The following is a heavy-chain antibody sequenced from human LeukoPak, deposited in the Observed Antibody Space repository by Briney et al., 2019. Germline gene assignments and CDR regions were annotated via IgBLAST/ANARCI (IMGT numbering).Heavy chain of an antibody. CDR2: ISYDGSNK. Sequence: GGSLRLSCAASGFTFSSYAMHWVRQAPGKGVEWVAVISYDGSNKYYADSVKGRFTISRDNSKNTLYLQMNSLRAEDTAVYYCARDEVGATVLDYWGQGTLVTVSS. CDR1: GFTFSSYA. D-gene: IGHD1-26*01. V-gene: IGHV3-30*04. J-gene: IGHJ4*02. CDR3: ARDEVGATVLDY.